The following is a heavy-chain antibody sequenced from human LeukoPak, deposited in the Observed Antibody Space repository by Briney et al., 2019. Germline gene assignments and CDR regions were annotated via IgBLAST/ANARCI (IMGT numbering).Heavy chain of an antibody. D-gene: IGHD4-23*01. V-gene: IGHV1-2*02. CDR1: GYTFTSYA. Sequence: ASVKVSCKACGYTFTSYAMNWVRQAPGQGLEWMGWVNPNTGGTKYAQMFQGRVTMTRDTSFTTAYMELSWLTSDDTAVYYCARDSYGGNWSLGYWGQGTLVTVSS. CDR3: ARDSYGGNWSLGY. J-gene: IGHJ4*02. CDR2: VNPNTGGT.